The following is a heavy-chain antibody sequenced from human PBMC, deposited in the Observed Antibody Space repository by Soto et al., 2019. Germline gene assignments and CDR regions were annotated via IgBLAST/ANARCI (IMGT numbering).Heavy chain of an antibody. D-gene: IGHD6-19*01. J-gene: IGHJ4*02. CDR2: IWYDGSNK. CDR1: GFTFSSYG. Sequence: QVQLVESGGGVVQPGRSLRLSCAASGFTFSSYGMHWVRQAPGKGLEWVAVIWYDGSNKYYADSVKGRFTISRDNSKNTLYLQMKRLRAEETAVYYCARGGGSGWANFDYWGQGTLVTVSS. V-gene: IGHV3-33*01. CDR3: ARGGGSGWANFDY.